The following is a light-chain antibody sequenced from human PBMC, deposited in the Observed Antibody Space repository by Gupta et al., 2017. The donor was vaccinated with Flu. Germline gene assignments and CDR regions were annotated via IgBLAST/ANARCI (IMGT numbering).Light chain of an antibody. CDR1: QSVSSSY. CDR3: QQYGSSHH. Sequence: EIVLTQSPGTLSLSPGERATLSCRASQSVSSSYLAWYQQKPGQAPRLLIYGASSRATGIPDRFSGSGSGTDFTLTISRLEPEDFAVYYWQQYGSSHHFGPGTKVDIK. CDR2: GAS. J-gene: IGKJ3*01. V-gene: IGKV3-20*01.